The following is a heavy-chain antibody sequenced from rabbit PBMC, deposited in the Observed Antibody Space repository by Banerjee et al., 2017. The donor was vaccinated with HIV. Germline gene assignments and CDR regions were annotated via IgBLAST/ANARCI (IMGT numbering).Heavy chain of an antibody. Sequence: QSLEESGGDLVKPGASLTLTRKASGFDFSSGYYMCWVRQAPGKGLEWIGCIYTDSSNTWYASWAKGRFTISKTSSTTVTLQMTSLTAADTATYFCASGGSYGYYYNLWGPGTLVTVS. CDR2: IYTDSSNT. CDR3: ASGGSYGYYYNL. V-gene: IGHV1S40*01. CDR1: GFDFSSGYY. J-gene: IGHJ4*01. D-gene: IGHD6-1*01.